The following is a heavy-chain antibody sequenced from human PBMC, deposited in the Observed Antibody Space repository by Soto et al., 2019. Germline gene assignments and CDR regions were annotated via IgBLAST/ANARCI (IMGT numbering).Heavy chain of an antibody. CDR2: ISGYIDKK. J-gene: IGHJ4*02. Sequence: QVQLVQSGAEVKKPGASVNISCKASGYSFPSYGITWVRQAPGQGLEWVGWISGYIDKKFYTEKVQGRVTMTIDSSTSTAYMELRSLRSDDTAIYFCARGDGRVIILPDYCCQGTLVTVST. D-gene: IGHD3-16*02. CDR3: ARGDGRVIILPDY. CDR1: GYSFPSYG. V-gene: IGHV1-18*01.